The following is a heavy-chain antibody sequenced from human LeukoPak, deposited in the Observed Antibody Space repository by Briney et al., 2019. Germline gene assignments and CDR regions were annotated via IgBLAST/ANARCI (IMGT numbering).Heavy chain of an antibody. CDR2: IYYSGST. D-gene: IGHD3-16*01. CDR1: GGSISSSSYY. CDR3: ARQVGGGDSDY. V-gene: IGHV4-39*01. Sequence: SETLSLTCTVSGGSISSSSYYWGWIRQPPGKGLEWIGSIYYSGSTYYNPPLKSRVTISVDTSKNQFSLKLSSVTAADTAVYYCARQVGGGDSDYWGQGTLVTVSS. J-gene: IGHJ4*02.